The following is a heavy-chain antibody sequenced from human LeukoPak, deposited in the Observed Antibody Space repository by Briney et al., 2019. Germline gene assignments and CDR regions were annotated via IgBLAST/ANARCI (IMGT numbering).Heavy chain of an antibody. D-gene: IGHD3-22*01. Sequence: GESLKISCKGSGYSFTSYWIGWVRQMPGKGLEWMGIIYPGDSDTRYSPSFQGQVTISADKSISTAYLQWSSLKASDTAMYYCARILSSGYSYPYYFDYWGQGTLVTVSS. J-gene: IGHJ4*02. V-gene: IGHV5-51*01. CDR3: ARILSSGYSYPYYFDY. CDR2: IYPGDSDT. CDR1: GYSFTSYW.